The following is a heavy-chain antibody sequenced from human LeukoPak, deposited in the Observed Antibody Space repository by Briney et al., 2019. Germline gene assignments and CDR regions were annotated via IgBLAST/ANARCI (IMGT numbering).Heavy chain of an antibody. CDR3: ARDRGERDSSWSLPAHGFDI. CDR1: GGTFSSYG. CDR2: IIPIFDTA. Sequence: SVKVSCKTSGGTFSSYGISWVRQAPGQGLEWMGRIIPIFDTADYAQKFQGRVTITTDESTSTAYMELSSLRSEDTAVYYCARDRGERDSSWSLPAHGFDIWGQGTMVTVSS. D-gene: IGHD6-13*01. V-gene: IGHV1-69*05. J-gene: IGHJ3*02.